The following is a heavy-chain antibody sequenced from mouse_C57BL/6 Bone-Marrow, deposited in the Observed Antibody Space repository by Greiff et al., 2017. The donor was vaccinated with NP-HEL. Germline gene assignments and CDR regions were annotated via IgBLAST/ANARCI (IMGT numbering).Heavy chain of an antibody. CDR3: AVYGWFAY. CDR1: GYTFTDYY. Sequence: VQLQQSGPVLVKPGASVKMSCKASGYTFTDYYMNWVKQSHGKSLEWIGAINPSNGGTSYNQKFKGKATLTVDKSSSTAYMELNSLTSEDSTVYYCAVYGWFAYWGQGTLVTVSA. CDR2: INPSNGGT. J-gene: IGHJ3*01. D-gene: IGHD1-1*01. V-gene: IGHV1-19*01.